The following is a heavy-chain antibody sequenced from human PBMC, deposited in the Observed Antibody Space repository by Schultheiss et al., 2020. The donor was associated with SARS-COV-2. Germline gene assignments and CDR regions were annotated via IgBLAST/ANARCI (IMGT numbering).Heavy chain of an antibody. J-gene: IGHJ6*02. CDR3: ARDRANYDFWSEGYYYYGMDV. CDR1: GGSISSSSYY. Sequence: SETLSLTCTFSGGSISSSSYYWSWIRQPPGKGLEWIGYIYYSGSTNYNPSLKSRVTISVDTSKNQFSLKLSSVTAADTAVYYCARDRANYDFWSEGYYYYGMDVWGQGTTVTVSS. CDR2: IYYSGST. V-gene: IGHV4-61*01. D-gene: IGHD3-3*01.